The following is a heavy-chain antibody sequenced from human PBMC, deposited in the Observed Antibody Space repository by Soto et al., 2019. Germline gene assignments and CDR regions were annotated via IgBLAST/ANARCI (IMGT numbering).Heavy chain of an antibody. CDR2: IYWDDDK. J-gene: IGHJ4*02. V-gene: IGHV2-5*02. CDR1: GFSLTSRPMG. D-gene: IGHD1-1*01. CDR3: AHRLSGFNWNGGYFDY. Sequence: QITLKESGPPRVKPTQTLTLTCTFSGFSLTSRPMGVGWIRQPPGKALEWLVFIYWDDDKRYSPSLKNRLTITXXPXGXXVGLTMTNMDPLDTATYYCAHRLSGFNWNGGYFDYWGQGALVTVSS.